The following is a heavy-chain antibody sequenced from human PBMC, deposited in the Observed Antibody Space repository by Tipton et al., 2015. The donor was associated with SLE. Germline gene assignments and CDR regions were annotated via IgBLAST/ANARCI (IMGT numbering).Heavy chain of an antibody. CDR3: ARDRDYYDSSGSQRAFDI. CDR1: GFTFSSYA. J-gene: IGHJ3*02. V-gene: IGHV3-23*01. D-gene: IGHD3-22*01. CDR2: ISGSGGST. Sequence: SLRLSCAASGFTFSSYAMSWVRQAPGKGLEWVSAISGSGGSTYYADSVKGRFTISRDNSKNTLYLQMNSLRAEDTAVYYCARDRDYYDSSGSQRAFDIWGQGTMVTVSS.